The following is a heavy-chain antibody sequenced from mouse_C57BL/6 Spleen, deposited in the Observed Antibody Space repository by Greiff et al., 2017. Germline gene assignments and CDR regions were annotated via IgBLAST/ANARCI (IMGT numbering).Heavy chain of an antibody. V-gene: IGHV1-15*01. D-gene: IGHD2-1*01. CDR3: TIHPLYSY. Sequence: QVQLQQSGAELVRPGASVTLSCKASGYTFTDYEMHWVKQTPVHGLEWIGAIDPETGGTAYNQKFKGKAILTADKSSSKAYLELRSLTSDDSAVYYCTIHPLYSYWGQGTLVTVSA. CDR1: GYTFTDYE. CDR2: IDPETGGT. J-gene: IGHJ3*01.